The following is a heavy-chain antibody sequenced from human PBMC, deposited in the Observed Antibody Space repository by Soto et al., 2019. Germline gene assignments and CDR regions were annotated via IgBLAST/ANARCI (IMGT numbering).Heavy chain of an antibody. Sequence: PGGSLRLSCAASGFTFSSYGMHWVRQAPGKGLEWVAVIWYDGSNKYYADSVKGRFTISRDNSKNTLYLQMNSLRAEDTAVYYCARDSGFGVVGWFDPWGQGTLVTVSS. V-gene: IGHV3-33*01. D-gene: IGHD3-3*01. J-gene: IGHJ5*02. CDR2: IWYDGSNK. CDR3: ARDSGFGVVGWFDP. CDR1: GFTFSSYG.